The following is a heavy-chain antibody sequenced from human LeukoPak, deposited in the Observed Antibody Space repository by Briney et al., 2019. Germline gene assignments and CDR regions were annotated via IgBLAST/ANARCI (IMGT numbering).Heavy chain of an antibody. CDR1: GFTFSNYV. D-gene: IGHD4-17*01. CDR2: ISGVGGST. V-gene: IGHV3-23*01. Sequence: PGGSLRLSCAASGFTFSNYVMSWVRQALRKGLEWVSSISGVGGSTYYADAVRGRFTISRDNSKNTLYLQMNSLRAEDTAVYYCAKHYGDYVTYYFDYWGQGTLVAVSS. J-gene: IGHJ4*02. CDR3: AKHYGDYVTYYFDY.